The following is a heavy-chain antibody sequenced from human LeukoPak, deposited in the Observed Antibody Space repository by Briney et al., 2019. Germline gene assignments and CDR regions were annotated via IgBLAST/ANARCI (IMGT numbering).Heavy chain of an antibody. CDR1: GGSFSGYY. CDR2: INHSGST. J-gene: IGHJ4*02. D-gene: IGHD3-10*01. V-gene: IGHV4-34*01. Sequence: SETLSLTCAVYGGSFSGYYWSWIRQPPGKGLEWIEEINHSGSTNYNPSLKSRVTISVDTSKNQFSLKLSSVTAADTAVYYCARRAYYYGSAPFDYWGQGTLVTVSS. CDR3: ARRAYYYGSAPFDY.